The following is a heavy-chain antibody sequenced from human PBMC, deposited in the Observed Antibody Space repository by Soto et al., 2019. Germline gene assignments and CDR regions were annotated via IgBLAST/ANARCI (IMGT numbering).Heavy chain of an antibody. Sequence: QVRLVQSGAEVKKPGSSVKVSCKVSGGTFSKYSLSWVRQTPGQGLEWMGGITPFVDTSNYAQRFLGRVTITAEKSTNAAFWEVRGRKSEDTALYFCAITIYCNGSSCYSRHYYGMDVWGQGTTVTVSS. CDR3: AITIYCNGSSCYSRHYYGMDV. D-gene: IGHD2-21*01. CDR1: GGTFSKYS. CDR2: ITPFVDTS. J-gene: IGHJ6*02. V-gene: IGHV1-69*06.